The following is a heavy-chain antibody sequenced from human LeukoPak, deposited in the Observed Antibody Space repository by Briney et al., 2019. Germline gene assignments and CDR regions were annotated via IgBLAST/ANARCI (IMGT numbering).Heavy chain of an antibody. Sequence: GGSLRLSCAASGFTFSSYAMSWVRQAPGKGLEWVSTISGSGDSTYYADSVRGRFTIFRDNSKNTLYLQMNSLRAEDTAVYYCAKDSGGWFDPWGQGTLVTVSS. CDR1: GFTFSSYA. V-gene: IGHV3-23*01. J-gene: IGHJ5*02. CDR2: ISGSGDST. D-gene: IGHD3-10*01. CDR3: AKDSGGWFDP.